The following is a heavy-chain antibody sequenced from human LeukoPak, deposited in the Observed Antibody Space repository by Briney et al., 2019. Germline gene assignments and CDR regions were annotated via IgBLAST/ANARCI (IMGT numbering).Heavy chain of an antibody. Sequence: SVKVSCKASGGTFSSYAISWVRQAPGQGLEWMGGIIPIFGTANYAQKFQGRVTITADESTSTAYMELSSLRSEDTAVYYCAREGTYCGGDCPSDNAFDIWGQGTMVTVSS. CDR2: IIPIFGTA. V-gene: IGHV1-69*13. CDR1: GGTFSSYA. J-gene: IGHJ3*02. CDR3: AREGTYCGGDCPSDNAFDI. D-gene: IGHD2-21*01.